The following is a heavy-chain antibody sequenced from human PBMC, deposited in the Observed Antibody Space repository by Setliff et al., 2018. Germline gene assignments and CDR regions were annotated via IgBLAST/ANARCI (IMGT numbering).Heavy chain of an antibody. CDR1: GGSITSRSYY. J-gene: IGHJ5*01. Sequence: TSETLSLTCSVSGGSITSRSYYWGWIRQSPGKGLEWLGTIYYSGTTYYNSSLRSRVSISTDTPKNEFSLRLSSVTAADTAVYYCVKPTWAGEVSSPFAFWFESWGQGTLVTVSS. CDR3: VKPTWAGEVSSPFAFWFES. V-gene: IGHV4-39*01. D-gene: IGHD3-3*01. CDR2: IYYSGTT.